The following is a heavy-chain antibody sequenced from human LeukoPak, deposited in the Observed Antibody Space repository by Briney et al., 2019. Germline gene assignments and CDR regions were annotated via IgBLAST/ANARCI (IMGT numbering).Heavy chain of an antibody. V-gene: IGHV4-31*03. J-gene: IGHJ4*02. CDR1: GGSISSGGYY. CDR2: IYYSGST. CDR3: ARVRDYGDPVDY. D-gene: IGHD4-17*01. Sequence: SQTLSLTCTVSGGSISSGGYYWSWIRQHPGKGLEWIGYIYYSGSTYYNPSLKSRVTISVDTSKNQFSLKLSPVTAADTAVYYCARVRDYGDPVDYWGQGTLVTVSS.